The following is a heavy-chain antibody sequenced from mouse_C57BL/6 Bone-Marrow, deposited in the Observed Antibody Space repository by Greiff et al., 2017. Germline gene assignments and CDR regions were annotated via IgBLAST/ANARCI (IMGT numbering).Heavy chain of an antibody. V-gene: IGHV1-63*01. CDR3: ARGSSGYGFDY. CDR1: GSPSPNYW. CDR2: FYPGGGNT. Sequence: VQFQEFGAELVRPGTSVNLSCKALGSPSPNYWFAWAKQSPGHGFEWVGDFYPGGGNTNYNEKFKGKSTLSADKSTITAYMQFSSLTSEDSAIYYCARGSSGYGFDYWGQGTTLTVSS. J-gene: IGHJ2*01. D-gene: IGHD3-2*02.